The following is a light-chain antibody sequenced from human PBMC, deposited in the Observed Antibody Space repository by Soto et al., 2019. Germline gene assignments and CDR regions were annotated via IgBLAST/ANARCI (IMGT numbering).Light chain of an antibody. CDR2: GAS. CDR1: QSVSSN. V-gene: IGKV3-15*01. J-gene: IGKJ1*01. CDR3: QQYNNWPQT. Sequence: EIVMTQSPATLPVSPGERATLSCRASQSVSSNLAWYQQKPGQAPRLLIYGASTRATAIPTRFSGGGSGTEFTLPISSLQSEDFAVYYCQQYNNWPQTFGQGTKVEIK.